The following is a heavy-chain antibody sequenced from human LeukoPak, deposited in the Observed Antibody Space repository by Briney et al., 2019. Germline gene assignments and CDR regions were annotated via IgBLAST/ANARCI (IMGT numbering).Heavy chain of an antibody. CDR2: IGTAGDT. CDR3: ARATRRAYYMDV. J-gene: IGHJ6*03. CDR1: GFTFSSYD. V-gene: IGHV3-13*01. Sequence: GGFLRLSCAASGFTFSSYDMHWVRQATGKGLEWVSAIGTAGDTYYPGSVKGRFTISRENAKNSLYLQMNSLRAGDTAVYYCARATRRAYYMDVWGKGTTVTVSS.